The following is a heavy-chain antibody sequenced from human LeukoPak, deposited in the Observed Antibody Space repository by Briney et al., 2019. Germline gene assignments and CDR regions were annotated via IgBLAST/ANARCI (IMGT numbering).Heavy chain of an antibody. Sequence: GGSLRLSCAASGFTVSSNYMSWVRQAPGKGLEWVAVIWYDGSNKYCSDSVKGRFTISRDNSKNTLYLQMNSLRVEDTAVYYCATTASRGPQSAEYFQYWGQSTLVTVSS. V-gene: IGHV3-33*08. CDR2: IWYDGSNK. CDR3: ATTASRGPQSAEYFQY. CDR1: GFTVSSNY. J-gene: IGHJ1*01.